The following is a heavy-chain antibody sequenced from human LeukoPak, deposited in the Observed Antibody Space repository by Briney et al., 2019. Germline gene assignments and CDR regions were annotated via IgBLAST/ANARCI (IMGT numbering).Heavy chain of an antibody. D-gene: IGHD1-26*01. J-gene: IGHJ3*02. Sequence: SETLSLTCTVSGGSISSYYWSWIRQPPGKGLEWIGYICYSGSTNYNPSLKSRVTISVDTSKNQFSLKLSSVTAADTAVYYCARELPLEIDGAFDIWGQGTMVTVSS. CDR1: GGSISSYY. CDR3: ARELPLEIDGAFDI. V-gene: IGHV4-59*01. CDR2: ICYSGST.